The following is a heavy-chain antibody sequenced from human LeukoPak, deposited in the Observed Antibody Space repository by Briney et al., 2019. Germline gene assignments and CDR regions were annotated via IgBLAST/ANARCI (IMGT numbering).Heavy chain of an antibody. CDR1: GGSISSSSYY. V-gene: IGHV4-39*01. J-gene: IGHJ5*02. CDR2: IYYSGST. D-gene: IGHD6-13*01. Sequence: SETLSLTCTVSGGSISSSSYYWGWVRQPPGKGLEWIGSIYYSGSTYYNPSLKSRLTISVHKSKNQFSLKLSSVTAADTAVYYCARPVGASIAAAGTHNWFDPWGQGTLVTVSS. CDR3: ARPVGASIAAAGTHNWFDP.